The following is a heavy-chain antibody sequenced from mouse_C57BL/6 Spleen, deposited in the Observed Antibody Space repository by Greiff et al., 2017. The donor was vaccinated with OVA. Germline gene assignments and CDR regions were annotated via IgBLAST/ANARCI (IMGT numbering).Heavy chain of an antibody. CDR3: ARDRRSGDYATLFAY. J-gene: IGHJ3*01. D-gene: IGHD2-13*01. CDR1: GFTFSSYA. CDR2: ISDGGSYT. V-gene: IGHV5-4*03. Sequence: EVMLVESGGGLVKPGGSLKLSCAASGFTFSSYAMSWVRQTPEKRLEWVATISDGGSYTYYPDNVKGRFTISRDNAKNNLYLQMSHLKTEDTAMYYGARDRRSGDYATLFAYWGQGTLVTVSA.